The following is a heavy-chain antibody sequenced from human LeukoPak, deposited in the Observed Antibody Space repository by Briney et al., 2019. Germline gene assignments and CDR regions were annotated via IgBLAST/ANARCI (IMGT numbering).Heavy chain of an antibody. D-gene: IGHD6-13*01. J-gene: IGHJ4*02. CDR2: FYSGGGT. Sequence: GGSLRLSCAASGFTVSSNYMSWVRQAPGKGLECVSVFYSGGGTYYADSVKGRFTISRDNSKNTLYLQMNSLRAEDTAVYYCAKEMLGIAAAGNFDYWGQGTLVTVSS. CDR1: GFTVSSNY. V-gene: IGHV3-53*01. CDR3: AKEMLGIAAAGNFDY.